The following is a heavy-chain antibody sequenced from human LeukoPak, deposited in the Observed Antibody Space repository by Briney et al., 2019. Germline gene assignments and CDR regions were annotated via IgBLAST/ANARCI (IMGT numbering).Heavy chain of an antibody. CDR1: GFTFSSYG. V-gene: IGHV3-30*18. Sequence: PGGSLRLSCAASGFTFSSYGMHWVRQAPGKGLEWVAVISYDGSNKYYVDSVKGRFTISRDNSKNTLYLQMNSLRAEDTAVYYCAKDYLYYFDYWGQGTLVTVSS. CDR3: AKDYLYYFDY. CDR2: ISYDGSNK. J-gene: IGHJ4*02.